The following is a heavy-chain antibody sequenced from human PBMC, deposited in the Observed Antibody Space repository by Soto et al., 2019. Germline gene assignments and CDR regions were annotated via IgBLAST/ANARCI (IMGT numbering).Heavy chain of an antibody. CDR1: GGSISSGDYY. D-gene: IGHD2-15*01. CDR2: IYYSGST. Sequence: SETLSLTCPVSGGSISSGDYYWSWIRQPPGKGLEWIGYIYYSGSTYYNPSLKSRVTISVDTSKNQFSLKLSSVTAADTAVYYCARSSGGSPLYFDYWGQGTLVTVSS. V-gene: IGHV4-30-4*01. CDR3: ARSSGGSPLYFDY. J-gene: IGHJ4*02.